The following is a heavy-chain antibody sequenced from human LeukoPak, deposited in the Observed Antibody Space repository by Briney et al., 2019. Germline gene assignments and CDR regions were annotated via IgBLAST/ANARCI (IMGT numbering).Heavy chain of an antibody. Sequence: ASVKVSCKASGYTFTSYGISWVRQAPGQGLEWMGWISAYNGNTNYAQKLQGRVTMTTDTSTSTAYMELRSLRSDDTAVYYCARDSDDFWSGRPYYYYGMDVWGQGTTVTVSS. CDR2: ISAYNGNT. CDR3: ARDSDDFWSGRPYYYYGMDV. V-gene: IGHV1-18*01. J-gene: IGHJ6*02. CDR1: GYTFTSYG. D-gene: IGHD3-3*01.